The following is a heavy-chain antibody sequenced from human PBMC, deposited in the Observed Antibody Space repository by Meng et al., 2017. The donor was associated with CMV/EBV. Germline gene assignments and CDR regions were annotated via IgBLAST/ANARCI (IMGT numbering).Heavy chain of an antibody. CDR2: ISYDGSNK. J-gene: IGHJ4*02. D-gene: IGHD3-22*01. CDR1: YA. V-gene: IGHV3-30*04. CDR3: ARDSDPYYYDSSGCPSNNQGDY. Sequence: YAMHWVRQAPGKGLEWVAVISYDGSNKYYADSVKGRFTISRDNSKNTLYLQMNSLRAEDTAVYYCARDSDPYYYDSSGCPSNNQGDYWGQGTLVTVSS.